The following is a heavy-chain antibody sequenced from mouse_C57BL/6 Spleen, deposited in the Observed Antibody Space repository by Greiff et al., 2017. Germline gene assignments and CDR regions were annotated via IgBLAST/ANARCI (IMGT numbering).Heavy chain of an antibody. D-gene: IGHD1-1*01. J-gene: IGHJ3*01. CDR2: ISDGGSYT. Sequence: EVNLVESGGGLVKPGGSLKLSCAASGFTFSSYAMSWVRQTPEKRLEWVATISDGGSYTYYPDNVKGRFTISRDNAKNNLYLQMSHLKSEDTAMYYCARDNRSSYWFAYWGQGTLVTVSA. V-gene: IGHV5-4*01. CDR1: GFTFSSYA. CDR3: ARDNRSSYWFAY.